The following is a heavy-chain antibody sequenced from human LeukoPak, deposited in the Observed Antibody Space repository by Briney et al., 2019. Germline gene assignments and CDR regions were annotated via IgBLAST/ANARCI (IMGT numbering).Heavy chain of an antibody. J-gene: IGHJ4*02. Sequence: PSETLSLTCTVSGDSIKSYYWSWIRQPPGKGLEWIGYIYFSGAANYNPSLESRVTISVDTSKNQFSLRLGSVTTADTAVYYCALGIVAFDFWGQGAPVTVSS. V-gene: IGHV4-59*01. D-gene: IGHD5-12*01. CDR3: ALGIVAFDF. CDR1: GDSIKSYY. CDR2: IYFSGAA.